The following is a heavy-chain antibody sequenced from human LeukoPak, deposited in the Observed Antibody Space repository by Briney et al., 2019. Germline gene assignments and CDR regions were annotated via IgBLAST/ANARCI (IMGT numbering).Heavy chain of an antibody. V-gene: IGHV3-15*01. CDR2: IRSKTDGGTT. CDR3: TKSVDCSRTSCDS. CDR1: GFTFSIYA. Sequence: GGSLRLSCTASGFTFSIYAMNWVRQAPGKGLEWVGRIRSKTDGGTTDYAAPVKGRFTISRDDSRNTLYLQMSSLKTEDTAVYYCTKSVDCSRTSCDSWGQGTLVTVSS. J-gene: IGHJ5*01. D-gene: IGHD2-2*01.